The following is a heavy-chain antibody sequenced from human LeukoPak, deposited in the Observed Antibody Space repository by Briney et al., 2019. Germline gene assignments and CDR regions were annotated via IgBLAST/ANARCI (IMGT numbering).Heavy chain of an antibody. Sequence: GESLQISCQGSGYSFTSYWISWVRQMPGKGLEWMGRIDPSDSYTSYSPSFQGHVTISADKSISTAYLQWSSLKASDTAMYYCARGSFRSLADYGMDVWGQGTTVTVSS. CDR1: GYSFTSYW. CDR2: IDPSDSYT. V-gene: IGHV5-10-1*01. J-gene: IGHJ6*02. D-gene: IGHD3-10*01. CDR3: ARGSFRSLADYGMDV.